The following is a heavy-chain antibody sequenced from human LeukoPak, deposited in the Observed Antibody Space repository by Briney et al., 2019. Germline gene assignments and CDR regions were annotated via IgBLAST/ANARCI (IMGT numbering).Heavy chain of an antibody. CDR1: GGTFSSYA. CDR2: IIPIFDTA. V-gene: IGHV1-69*05. Sequence: SVKVSCKASGGTFSSYAISWVRQAPGQGLEWMGGIIPIFDTANYAQKFQGRVTITTDESTSTAYMELSSLRSEDTAVYYCARAHTSTVTWYYYYYYMDVWGKGTTVTVSS. CDR3: ARAHTSTVTWYYYYYYMDV. J-gene: IGHJ6*03. D-gene: IGHD4-17*01.